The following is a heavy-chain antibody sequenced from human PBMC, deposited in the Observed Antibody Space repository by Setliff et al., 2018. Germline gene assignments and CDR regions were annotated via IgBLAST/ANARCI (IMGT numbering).Heavy chain of an antibody. CDR1: GGSISSGSYY. CDR3: ARGGYYNFWSGYYSTQYYYYGMDV. Sequence: SETLSLTCTVSGGSISSGSYYWSWIRQPAGKGLEWIGRIYTSGSTNYNPSLKSRVTISVDTSKNQFSLKLSSVTAADTAVYYCARGGYYNFWSGYYSTQYYYYGMDVWGQGTTGTV. D-gene: IGHD3-3*01. V-gene: IGHV4-61*02. CDR2: IYTSGST. J-gene: IGHJ6*02.